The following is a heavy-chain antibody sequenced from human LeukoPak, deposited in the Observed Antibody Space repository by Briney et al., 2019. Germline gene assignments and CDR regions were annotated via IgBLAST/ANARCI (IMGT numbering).Heavy chain of an antibody. CDR1: GFTFSSYW. CDR2: INHNGNVN. V-gene: IGHV3-7*03. Sequence: GGSLRLSCAASGFTFSSYWMNWARQAPGKGLEWVASINHNGNVNYYVDSVKGRFTISRDNAKNSLYLQMSNLRAEDTAVYFCARGSGLDVWGQGATVTVSS. J-gene: IGHJ6*02. CDR3: ARGSGLDV. D-gene: IGHD3-10*01.